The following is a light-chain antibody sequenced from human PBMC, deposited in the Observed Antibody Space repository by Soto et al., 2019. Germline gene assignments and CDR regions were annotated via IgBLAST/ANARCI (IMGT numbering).Light chain of an antibody. CDR2: GAS. J-gene: IGKJ1*01. Sequence: EIVLTQSPGTLSLSPGERATLSCKASQSVSSNFLAWYQRKPGQAPRLLIYGASYRATDITYRFSGSGSGTDFTLNITRLEPEDCAVYYCQQYGTSPPTFGQGTKVEI. CDR1: QSVSSNF. V-gene: IGKV3-20*01. CDR3: QQYGTSPPT.